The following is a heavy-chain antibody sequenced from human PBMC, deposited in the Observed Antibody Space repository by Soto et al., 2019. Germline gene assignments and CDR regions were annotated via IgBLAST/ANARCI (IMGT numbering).Heavy chain of an antibody. V-gene: IGHV3-23*01. D-gene: IGHD3-10*01. J-gene: IGHJ5*02. CDR1: GFNFNIYA. Sequence: EGQLLESGGGLVQAGGSLRLSCTTSGFNFNIYAMTWVRQAPGKGLEWVSAISPRGSDTYYADSVRGRFTISRDNSKSTVYLEMNSLRAGDTAVYYCVRDRRGQFDPWGQGSLVTVSS. CDR2: ISPRGSDT. CDR3: VRDRRGQFDP.